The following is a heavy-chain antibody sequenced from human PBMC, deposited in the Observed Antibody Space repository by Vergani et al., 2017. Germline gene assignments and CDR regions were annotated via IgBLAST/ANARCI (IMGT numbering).Heavy chain of an antibody. V-gene: IGHV3-74*01. J-gene: IGHJ5*02. D-gene: IGHD3-3*01. CDR1: GFTFNEYW. CDR3: ARARKXRFGVVWENWFDP. CDR2: MKGDGDTI. Sequence: EVELVESGGGLVQPGGSLRLSCAASGFTFNEYWMHWARQVPGKGLVWVSGMKGDGDTISYADSVKGRFTISRDNAKNTLFLQMNSLRAEDTAVYYCARARKXRFGVVWENWFDPWGQGTLVTVSS.